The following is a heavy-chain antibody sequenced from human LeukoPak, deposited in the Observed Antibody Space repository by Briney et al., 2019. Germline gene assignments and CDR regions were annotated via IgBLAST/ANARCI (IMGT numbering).Heavy chain of an antibody. J-gene: IGHJ4*02. V-gene: IGHV3-21*01. CDR2: ISSSSSYI. CDR3: ARDEESWIVVVPAAIDY. D-gene: IGHD2-2*02. CDR1: GFTFSSYS. Sequence: PGGSLRLSCAASGFTFSSYSMNWVRQAPGKGLEWVSSISSSSSYIYYADSVKGRFTISRDNAKNSLYLQMNSLRAEDTAVYYCARDEESWIVVVPAAIDYWGQGTLVTVSS.